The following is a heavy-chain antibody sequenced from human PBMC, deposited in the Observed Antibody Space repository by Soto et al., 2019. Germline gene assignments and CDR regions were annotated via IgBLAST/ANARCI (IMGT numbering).Heavy chain of an antibody. CDR3: ARDSQLRRNWFDP. CDR2: IYYSGST. Sequence: QVQLQESGPGLVKPSQTLSLTCTDSGGSIGSGDYYWSWIRQPPGKGLEWIGYIYYSGSTYYNPSLKSRVTISVDTSKNQFSLKLSSVTAADTAVYYCARDSQLRRNWFDPWGQGTLVTVSS. V-gene: IGHV4-30-4*01. D-gene: IGHD2-2*01. J-gene: IGHJ5*02. CDR1: GGSIGSGDYY.